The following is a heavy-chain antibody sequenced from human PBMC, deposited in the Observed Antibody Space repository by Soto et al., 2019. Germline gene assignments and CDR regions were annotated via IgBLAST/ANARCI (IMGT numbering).Heavy chain of an antibody. D-gene: IGHD6-13*01. V-gene: IGHV3-30*18. J-gene: IGHJ1*01. CDR2: ISFDATNK. Sequence: GGSLRLSCAASGFTFSSYGMHWVRQAPGKGLEWVTFISFDATNKYYAGSVMGRFTISRDNSKNTVYLQINSLRHDDTAVYYCAKAEGSSYGTEYSQDGGQGTQVNVSS. CDR3: AKAEGSSYGTEYSQD. CDR1: GFTFSSYG.